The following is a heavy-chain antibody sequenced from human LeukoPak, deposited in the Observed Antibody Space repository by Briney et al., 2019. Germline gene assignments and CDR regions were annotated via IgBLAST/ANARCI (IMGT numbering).Heavy chain of an antibody. J-gene: IGHJ3*02. D-gene: IGHD3-3*01. Sequence: ASVKVSCKASGYTFTNYGISWVRQAPGHGLEWMGWTSAYNGNTKYAQNVQGRVMMTTDTSTSTAYMELRSLRPDDTAVYFCARDRSFRSDFWSVTDAFDMWGPGTMVIVSS. CDR3: ARDRSFRSDFWSVTDAFDM. CDR1: GYTFTNYG. V-gene: IGHV1-18*01. CDR2: TSAYNGNT.